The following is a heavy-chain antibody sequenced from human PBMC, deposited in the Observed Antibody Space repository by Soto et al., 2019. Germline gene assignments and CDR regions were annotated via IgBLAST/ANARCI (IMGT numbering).Heavy chain of an antibody. CDR1: GFALSTSGVG. Sequence: QITLKESGPTLVKPTQTLTLTCTFSGFALSTSGVGVGWIRQPPGKALEWLALIYWDDNKRYSPSLKTRLTITTDPSKNQVVLTMTNMDPVDTATYYCAHRQFGSGSYPGFDFWGQGTLVTVSS. D-gene: IGHD3-10*01. V-gene: IGHV2-5*02. J-gene: IGHJ4*02. CDR2: IYWDDNK. CDR3: AHRQFGSGSYPGFDF.